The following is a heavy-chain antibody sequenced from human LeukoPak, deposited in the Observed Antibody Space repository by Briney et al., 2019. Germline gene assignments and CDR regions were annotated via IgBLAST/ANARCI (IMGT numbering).Heavy chain of an antibody. Sequence: PSETLSLTCTVSGGSISSYYWSWIRKPPGKGQEWIGYIYYSWSTNYNPSLKRRVTISVDTSKNQISLNLSPVTAPATAMAYCSIVSSYDWESFYDYWGQGSLVTVSS. CDR2: IYYSWST. D-gene: IGHD5-12*01. J-gene: IGHJ4*02. V-gene: IGHV4-59*01. CDR3: SIVSSYDWESFYDY. CDR1: GGSISSYY.